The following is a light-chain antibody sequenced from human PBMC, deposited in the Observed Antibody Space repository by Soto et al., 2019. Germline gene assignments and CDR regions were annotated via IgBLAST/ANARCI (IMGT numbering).Light chain of an antibody. CDR1: QSISSSF. CDR3: QQYVTSPWT. J-gene: IGKJ1*01. CDR2: GAS. V-gene: IGKV3-20*01. Sequence: EMVLTQSPGTLSLSPGERATLSCRASQSISSSFLAWYQQRPGQSPRLIIYGASSRATGIPDRFSGSGSGTDFTLTISRLDLEDSAFYYCQQYVTSPWTFGQGTKVDIK.